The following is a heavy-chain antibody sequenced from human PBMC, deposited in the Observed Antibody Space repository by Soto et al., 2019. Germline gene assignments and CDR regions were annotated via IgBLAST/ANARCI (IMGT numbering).Heavy chain of an antibody. V-gene: IGHV1-3*01. CDR1: GYTFTSYA. J-gene: IGHJ4*02. CDR2: INAGNVNT. CDR3: ARSTTVVTSVMDY. D-gene: IGHD4-17*01. Sequence: QVRLVQSGAEVKKPGASVKVSCKASGYTFTSYALHWVRQAPGQRLEWMGWINAGNVNTKYSQKFQGRVTITRDTSASIDYMELSSLRSEDTAVYYCARSTTVVTSVMDYWGQGTLVTVSS.